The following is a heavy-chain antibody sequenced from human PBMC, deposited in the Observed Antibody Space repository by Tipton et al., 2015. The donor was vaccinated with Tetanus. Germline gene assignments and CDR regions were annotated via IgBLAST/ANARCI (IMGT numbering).Heavy chain of an antibody. CDR1: GASVRSGWHY. CDR2: ISDGGRT. J-gene: IGHJ4*02. CDR3: ARGSGWADF. V-gene: IGHV4-61*01. Sequence: LRLSCTVSGASVRSGWHYWSWIRQPPGKGLEWIGYISDGGRTNYNPSLKSRVTISADTSRNQFSLTLSSVTAADTAVYYCARGSGWADFWGQGTQVTVSS. D-gene: IGHD6-19*01.